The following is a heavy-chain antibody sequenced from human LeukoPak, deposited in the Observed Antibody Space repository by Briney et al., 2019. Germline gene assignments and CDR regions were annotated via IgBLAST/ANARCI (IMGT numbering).Heavy chain of an antibody. Sequence: GGSLRLSCAASGFTFSSYSMNWVRQAPGKGLEWVSYISSSGSTIYYVDSVKGRFTISRDNAKNSLYLQMNSLRAEDTAVYYCARGSGWYELDAFDIWGQGTMVTVSS. CDR2: ISSSGSTI. V-gene: IGHV3-48*04. D-gene: IGHD6-19*01. J-gene: IGHJ3*02. CDR3: ARGSGWYELDAFDI. CDR1: GFTFSSYS.